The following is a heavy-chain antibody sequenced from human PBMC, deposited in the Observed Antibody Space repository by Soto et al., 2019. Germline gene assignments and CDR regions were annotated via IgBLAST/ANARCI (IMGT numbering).Heavy chain of an antibody. CDR3: ARMATFGSLNWFDP. CDR2: MNPGSGDT. CDR1: GYSFTNND. V-gene: IGHV1-8*01. Sequence: SSVKVCCKASGYSFTNNDVSWVRQATGQGLEWMGWMNPGSGDTGYAQKFQGRVTMTRDISTATAYMGLSSLRSDDTATYYCARMATFGSLNWFDPWGQGTLVTVSS. D-gene: IGHD3-16*01. J-gene: IGHJ5*02.